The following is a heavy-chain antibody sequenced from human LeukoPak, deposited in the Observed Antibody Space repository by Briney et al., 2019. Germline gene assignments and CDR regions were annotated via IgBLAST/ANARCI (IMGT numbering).Heavy chain of an antibody. Sequence: PGRSLRLSCEASGIXFSSHGIHWVRQAPGKGLEWVAVIWYDGSEKFYTDSVKSRFAISRDNSKNTVDLQMNSLRVEDTAVYYCAAEMEVWGQGITVTVSS. CDR2: IWYDGSEK. CDR3: AAEMEV. CDR1: GIXFSSHG. J-gene: IGHJ6*02. V-gene: IGHV3-33*01.